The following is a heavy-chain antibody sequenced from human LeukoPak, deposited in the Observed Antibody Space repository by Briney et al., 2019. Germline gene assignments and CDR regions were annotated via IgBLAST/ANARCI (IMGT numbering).Heavy chain of an antibody. CDR2: IGSFGTTI. V-gene: IGHV3-48*03. J-gene: IGHJ4*02. CDR1: GFTFSSYE. Sequence: GGSLRLSCAASGFTFSSYEMNWVRQAPGKGLEWVSYIGSFGTTISYADSVKGRFTISRDNAESSLYLQMSSLRAEDTAVYYCAKVATEAFYFDYWGQGAQVTVSS. D-gene: IGHD5-12*01. CDR3: AKVATEAFYFDY.